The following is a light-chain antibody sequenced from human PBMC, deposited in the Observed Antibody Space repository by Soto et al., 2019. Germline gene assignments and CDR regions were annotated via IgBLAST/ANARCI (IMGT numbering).Light chain of an antibody. Sequence: EIVLTQSPGTLSLSPGERATLSCRASQSVSSSYLAWYQQKPGQAPRLLIYGASSRATGIPDRFSGSGPGTDFTLTISILEPEDFAVYYCQQYGSSPLTFGGGTKVEIK. CDR3: QQYGSSPLT. V-gene: IGKV3-20*01. CDR1: QSVSSSY. CDR2: GAS. J-gene: IGKJ4*01.